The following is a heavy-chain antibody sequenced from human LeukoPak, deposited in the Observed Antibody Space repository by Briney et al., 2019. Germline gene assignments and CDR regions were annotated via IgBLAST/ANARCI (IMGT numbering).Heavy chain of an antibody. CDR1: GGSISDSY. Sequence: SETLSLTCTVSGGSISDSYWSWIRQTAGKGPEFIGRVHISGTTNYNPSLKSRVTMSVDTSKNQFSLKLSSVTAADTAVYYCARDCSGGYCYFGTLDYWGQGTLVTVSS. V-gene: IGHV4-4*07. CDR2: VHISGTT. D-gene: IGHD2-15*01. CDR3: ARDCSGGYCYFGTLDY. J-gene: IGHJ4*02.